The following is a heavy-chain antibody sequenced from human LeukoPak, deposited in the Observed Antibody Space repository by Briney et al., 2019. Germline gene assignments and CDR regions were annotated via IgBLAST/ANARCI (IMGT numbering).Heavy chain of an antibody. J-gene: IGHJ5*02. V-gene: IGHV4-4*07. Sequence: SETLSLTCTVSGGSISSYYWSWIRQPAGKGLEWIGRIYTSGSTNYNPSLKSRVTMSVDTSENQFSLKLSSVTAADTAVYYCARDGDLYGDYVNLFGWFDPWGQGTLVTVSS. CDR2: IYTSGST. CDR3: ARDGDLYGDYVNLFGWFDP. D-gene: IGHD4-17*01. CDR1: GGSISSYY.